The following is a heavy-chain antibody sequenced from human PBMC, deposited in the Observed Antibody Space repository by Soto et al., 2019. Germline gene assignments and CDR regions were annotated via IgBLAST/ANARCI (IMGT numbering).Heavy chain of an antibody. CDR3: ARLVSDDFWSGYYDYYYYGMDV. J-gene: IGHJ6*02. Sequence: SETLSLTCTVSGGSISSSSYYWGWIRQPPGKGLEWIGSIYYSGSTYYNPSLKSRVTISVDTSKNQFSLKLSSVTAADTAVYYCARLVSDDFWSGYYDYYYYGMDVWGQGTTVTVSS. CDR2: IYYSGST. D-gene: IGHD3-3*01. V-gene: IGHV4-39*01. CDR1: GGSISSSSYY.